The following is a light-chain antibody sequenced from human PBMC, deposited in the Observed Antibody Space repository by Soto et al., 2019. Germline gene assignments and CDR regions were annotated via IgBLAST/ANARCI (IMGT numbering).Light chain of an antibody. CDR3: MQSTQLPPT. J-gene: IGKJ5*01. CDR2: EVS. Sequence: DVVLTQTPLSLSAAPGDPASITCKSSQSLLHITGETFPFWYLQKPGQSPHLLIYEVSTRVSGVPDRFSGSGSGKDFTLEISRVETDDVGIYYCMQSTQLPPTFGQGTRLEIK. V-gene: IGKV2D-29*02. CDR1: QSLLHITGETF.